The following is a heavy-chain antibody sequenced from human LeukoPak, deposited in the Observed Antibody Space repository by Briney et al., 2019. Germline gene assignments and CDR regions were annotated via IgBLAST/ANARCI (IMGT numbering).Heavy chain of an antibody. D-gene: IGHD1-14*01. Sequence: GGSLRLSCEVSGFTFDNNDMHWVRQTTGEGLEWVSAIGSAGYTYYADSVRGRFTITRDNAKQSLYLQMNSLRVEDTAVYHCVRQPDSARYGFDYWGRGTQVTVSS. CDR3: VRQPDSARYGFDY. CDR2: IGSAGYT. CDR1: GFTFDNND. J-gene: IGHJ4*02. V-gene: IGHV3-13*01.